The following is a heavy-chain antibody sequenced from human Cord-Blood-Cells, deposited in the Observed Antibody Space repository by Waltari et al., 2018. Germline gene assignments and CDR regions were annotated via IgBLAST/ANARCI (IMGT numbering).Heavy chain of an antibody. CDR2: IYYSGST. Sequence: QLQLQESGPGLVKPSETLSLTCTVSGGSISSSSYYCGWIRQPPGKGLEWIGSIYYSGSTYYNPSLKSRVTISVDTSKNQFSLKLSSVTAADTAVYYCARDRTGDDAFDIWGQGTMVTVSS. CDR3: ARDRTGDDAFDI. J-gene: IGHJ3*02. V-gene: IGHV4-39*07. CDR1: GGSISSSSYY. D-gene: IGHD7-27*01.